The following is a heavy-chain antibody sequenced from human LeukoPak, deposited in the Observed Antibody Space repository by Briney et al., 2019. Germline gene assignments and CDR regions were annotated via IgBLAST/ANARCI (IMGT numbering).Heavy chain of an antibody. CDR2: IYHSGST. CDR3: ARTGLVIIEGNSDAFDI. V-gene: IGHV4-4*02. J-gene: IGHJ3*02. Sequence: SGTLSLTCAVSGGSISSSNWWSLVRQPPGKGLEWIGEIYHSGSTNYNPSLKSRVTISVDKSKNQFSLKLSSVTAADTAVYYCARTGLVIIEGNSDAFDIWGQGTMVTVSS. CDR1: GGSISSSNW. D-gene: IGHD3/OR15-3a*01.